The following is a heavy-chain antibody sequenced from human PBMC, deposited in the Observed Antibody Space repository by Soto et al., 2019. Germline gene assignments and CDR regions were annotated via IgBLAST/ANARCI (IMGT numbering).Heavy chain of an antibody. CDR3: ARTYGSGPNYYYYYGMDV. CDR2: ISYDGSNK. CDR1: GFTFSSYG. D-gene: IGHD3-10*01. J-gene: IGHJ6*02. Sequence: QVQLVESGGGVVQPGRSLRLSCAASGFTFSSYGMHWVRQAPGKGLEWVAVISYDGSNKYYADSVKGRFTISRDNSKNTRYLQMNSLRAEDTAVYYCARTYGSGPNYYYYYGMDVWGQGTTVTVSS. V-gene: IGHV3-30*03.